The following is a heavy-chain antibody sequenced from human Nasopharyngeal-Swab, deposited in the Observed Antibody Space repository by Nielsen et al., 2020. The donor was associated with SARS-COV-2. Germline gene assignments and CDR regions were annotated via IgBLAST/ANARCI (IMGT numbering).Heavy chain of an antibody. CDR3: ARDGLDYDFWRAYFMDV. CDR2: ISSSSTYI. Sequence: GESLKISCAASGFTFNNYNFNWVRQAPGKGLEWVSSISSSSTYIYYADSVKGRFTISRDNAKNSIYLQMNSLRADETAVYYCARDGLDYDFWRAYFMDVWGQGTTVTVSS. CDR1: GFTFNNYN. J-gene: IGHJ6*02. D-gene: IGHD3-3*01. V-gene: IGHV3-21*01.